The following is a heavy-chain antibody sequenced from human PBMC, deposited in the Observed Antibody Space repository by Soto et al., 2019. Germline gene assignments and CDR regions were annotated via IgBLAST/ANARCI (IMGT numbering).Heavy chain of an antibody. CDR3: ARGRITIFGVAPGDY. V-gene: IGHV5-51*01. CDR1: GYGFTSYW. D-gene: IGHD3-3*01. Sequence: PGESLKISCKGSGYGFTSYWIGWVRQMPGKGLEWMGIIYPGDSDTRYSPSFQGQVTISADKSISTAYLQWSSLKASDTAMYYCARGRITIFGVAPGDYWGQGTLVTVSS. CDR2: IYPGDSDT. J-gene: IGHJ4*02.